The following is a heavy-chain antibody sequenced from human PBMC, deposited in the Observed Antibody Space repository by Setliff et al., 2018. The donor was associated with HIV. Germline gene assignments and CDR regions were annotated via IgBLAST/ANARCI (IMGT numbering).Heavy chain of an antibody. J-gene: IGHJ6*03. D-gene: IGHD7-27*01. Sequence: PSETLSLTCTVSGGSTSSSSNYWGWIRQAPGKGLEWIGNIYYNGATDYNPSLRSRVTISVDTSKNQFSLKLSSVTAPDTAVYYCARVVTGPYYYYYMDVWGKGTTVTVSS. CDR2: IYYNGAT. V-gene: IGHV4-39*07. CDR3: ARVVTGPYYYYYMDV. CDR1: GGSTSSSSNY.